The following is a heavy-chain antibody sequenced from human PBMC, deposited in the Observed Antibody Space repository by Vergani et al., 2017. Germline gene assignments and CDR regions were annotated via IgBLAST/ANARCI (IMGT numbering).Heavy chain of an antibody. CDR3: ARRGSYGDYFDY. V-gene: IGHV3-48*04. CDR1: GFTFSSYS. J-gene: IGHJ4*02. D-gene: IGHD1-26*01. CDR2: ISSSSRTI. Sequence: EVQLLESGGGLVQPGGSLRLSCAASGFTFSSYSMNWVRQAPGKGLEWVSYISSSSRTIYYADSVKGRFTISRDNAKNSLNLQMNSLRAEDTAVYYCARRGSYGDYFDYWGQGTLVTVSS.